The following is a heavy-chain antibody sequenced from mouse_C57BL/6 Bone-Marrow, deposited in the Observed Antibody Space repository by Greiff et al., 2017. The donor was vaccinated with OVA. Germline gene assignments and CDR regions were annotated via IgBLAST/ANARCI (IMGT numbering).Heavy chain of an antibody. D-gene: IGHD1-1*01. CDR1: GYTFTDYY. CDR3: ARDYDGSGD. J-gene: IGHJ2*01. V-gene: IGHV1-76*01. CDR2: IYPGSGNT. Sequence: QVQLKQSGAELVRPGASVKLSCKASGYTFTDYYINWVKQRPGQGLEWIARIYPGSGNTYYNEKFKGKATLTAEKSSSTAYMQLSSLTSEDSAVYICARDYDGSGDWGQGTTLTVSA.